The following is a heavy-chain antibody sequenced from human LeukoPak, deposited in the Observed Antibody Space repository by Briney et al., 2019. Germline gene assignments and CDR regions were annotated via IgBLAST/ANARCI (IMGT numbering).Heavy chain of an antibody. D-gene: IGHD3-10*01. J-gene: IGHJ6*04. CDR2: IYHSGST. CDR3: ARAPLLWFGESNYYYYYGMDV. Sequence: PSQTLSLTCAVSGGSISSGGYSWSWIRQPPGKGLEWIGYIYHSGSTCYNPSLKSRVTISVDRSKNQFSLKLSSVTAADTAVYYCARAPLLWFGESNYYYYYGMDVWGKGTTVTVSS. V-gene: IGHV4-30-2*01. CDR1: GGSISSGGYS.